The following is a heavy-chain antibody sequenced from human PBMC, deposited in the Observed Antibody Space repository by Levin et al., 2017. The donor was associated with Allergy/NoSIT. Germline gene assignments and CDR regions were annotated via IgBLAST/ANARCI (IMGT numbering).Heavy chain of an antibody. D-gene: IGHD2-21*02. V-gene: IGHV3-23*01. CDR1: GFTFSSYA. J-gene: IGHJ6*02. CDR3: AKDAFRCSGGDCYYSALTMDG. CDR2: ISGSGGRT. Sequence: AGGSLRLSCAASGFTFSSYAMTWVRQAPGKGLEWVSAISGSGGRTYSADSLKGRFTISRDNSKNTLYLQMNGLRAEDTATYYCAKDAFRCSGGDCYYSALTMDGWGQGTTVTVSS.